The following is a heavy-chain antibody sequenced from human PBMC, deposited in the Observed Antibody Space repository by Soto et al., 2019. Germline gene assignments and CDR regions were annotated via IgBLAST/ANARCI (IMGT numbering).Heavy chain of an antibody. CDR2: FDPEDGET. CDR1: GYTLTELS. Sequence: ASVEVSCKVSGYTLTELSTRWVRQAPGKGLEWMGGFDPEDGETIYAQKFQGRVTMTEDTSTDTAYMELSSLRSEDTAVYYCATYPGIAAAGTFGYWGQGTLVTVSS. CDR3: ATYPGIAAAGTFGY. J-gene: IGHJ4*02. V-gene: IGHV1-24*01. D-gene: IGHD6-13*01.